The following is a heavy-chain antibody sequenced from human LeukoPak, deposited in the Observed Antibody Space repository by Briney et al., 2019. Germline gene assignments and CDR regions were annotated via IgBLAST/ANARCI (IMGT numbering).Heavy chain of an antibody. CDR2: IIPILGIA. CDR1: GGTFSSYA. J-gene: IGHJ4*02. V-gene: IGHV1-69*04. Sequence: SVKVSCKASGGTFSSYAISWVRQAPGQGLEWMGRIIPILGIANYAQKFQGRVTITADKSTSTAYMELSSLRSEDTAVYYCARDSYDSSGYPDYWGQGTLVNVSS. CDR3: ARDSYDSSGYPDY. D-gene: IGHD3-22*01.